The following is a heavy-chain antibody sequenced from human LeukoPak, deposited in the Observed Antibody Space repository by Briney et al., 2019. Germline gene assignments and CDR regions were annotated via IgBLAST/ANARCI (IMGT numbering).Heavy chain of an antibody. V-gene: IGHV4-59*12. CDR2: IYYSGST. J-gene: IGHJ3*02. Sequence: SETLSLTCTVSGGSISSYYWSWIRQPPGKGLEWIGDIYYSGSTNYNPSLKSRVTISVDTSKNQFSLKLSSVTAADTAVYYCARLGRYYDSSGPFDIWGQGTMVTVSS. D-gene: IGHD3-22*01. CDR3: ARLGRYYDSSGPFDI. CDR1: GGSISSYY.